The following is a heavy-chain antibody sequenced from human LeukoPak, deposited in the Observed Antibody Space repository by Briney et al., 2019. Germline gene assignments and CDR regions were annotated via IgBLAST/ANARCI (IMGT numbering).Heavy chain of an antibody. Sequence: SETLSVTCTVSGGSITTIPYNWGWIRQPPGKGLEWIGTISYVGTTYYEPSLKRRVTMSIDTSKNQFSLNLTSATAADTAVYYCARHPTGYPNWFDSWGQGTLVIVSS. CDR2: ISYVGTT. CDR3: ARHPTGYPNWFDS. CDR1: GGSITTIPYN. V-gene: IGHV4-39*01. D-gene: IGHD3-9*01. J-gene: IGHJ5*01.